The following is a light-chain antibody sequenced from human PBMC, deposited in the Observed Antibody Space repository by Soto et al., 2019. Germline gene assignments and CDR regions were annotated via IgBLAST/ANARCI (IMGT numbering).Light chain of an antibody. V-gene: IGKV3-15*01. CDR1: QSVGSN. Sequence: EIVMTQSPATLSVSPGERATLSCRASQSVGSNLAWYQQKPGQAPRLLIYGASTMATGIPARFSGRGSGTELTLNISSLQSEDFAIYLCQQYNNWPPDRTFGQGTKVEIK. CDR2: GAS. CDR3: QQYNNWPPDRT. J-gene: IGKJ1*01.